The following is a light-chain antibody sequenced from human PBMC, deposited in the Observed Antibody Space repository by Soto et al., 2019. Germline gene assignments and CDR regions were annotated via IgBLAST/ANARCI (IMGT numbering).Light chain of an antibody. CDR3: QHYESTPPT. V-gene: IGKV3-20*01. Sequence: EIVLTQSPGTLSLSPGDRATLSCRDSQSVNSNYLAWYQRKPGHAPRLLNYGASNRATNLPDRFSASGPGTDVTLTITRLEAEDVSVDYCQHYESTPPTFGQGTKVEVK. CDR1: QSVNSNY. CDR2: GAS. J-gene: IGKJ1*01.